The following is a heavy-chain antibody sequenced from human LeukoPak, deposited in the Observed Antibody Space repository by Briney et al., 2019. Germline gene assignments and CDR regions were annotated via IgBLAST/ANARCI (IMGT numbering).Heavy chain of an antibody. Sequence: SSETLSLTCTVSGGSISSSGSYWGWIRQPPGKGLEWIGSIYYSGNTYNPSLKSRVTISVDTSKNQFSLNLTSVNAADTAVYYCARVMSARREDLNWFDPWGQGTLVTVSS. D-gene: IGHD6-6*01. CDR2: IYYSGNT. J-gene: IGHJ5*02. CDR1: GGSISSSGSY. V-gene: IGHV4-39*07. CDR3: ARVMSARREDLNWFDP.